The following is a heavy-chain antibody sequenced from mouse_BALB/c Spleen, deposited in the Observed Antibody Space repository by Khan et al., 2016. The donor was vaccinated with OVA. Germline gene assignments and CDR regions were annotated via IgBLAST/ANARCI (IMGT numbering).Heavy chain of an antibody. Sequence: QVQLKQSGPELVKPGASVKISCKASGYTFTDFYINWVKQKPGQGLEWIGWIYPGSGNTKYTEKFKGKATLTVDTSSSTAYMQLSSLTSEDTAVYFCARSSFYPFYFDYWGQGTTLTVSS. J-gene: IGHJ2*01. CDR2: IYPGSGNT. CDR1: GYTFTDFY. V-gene: IGHV1-84*02. D-gene: IGHD2-1*01. CDR3: ARSSFYPFYFDY.